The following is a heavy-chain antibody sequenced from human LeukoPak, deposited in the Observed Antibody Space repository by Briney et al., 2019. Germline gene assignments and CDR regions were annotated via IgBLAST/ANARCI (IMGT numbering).Heavy chain of an antibody. Sequence: HPGGSLSLSCATSGFTFSSYGRYWVRQAPGKGLEWMAFIRYDGINKYYADSVKGRFTISRDNSKNTLYLQMNSLRAADTAVYYCAKDSLTGTGPYYFDCWGQGTLVTVSS. CDR3: AKDSLTGTGPYYFDC. J-gene: IGHJ4*02. D-gene: IGHD3-9*01. CDR2: IRYDGINK. V-gene: IGHV3-30*02. CDR1: GFTFSSYG.